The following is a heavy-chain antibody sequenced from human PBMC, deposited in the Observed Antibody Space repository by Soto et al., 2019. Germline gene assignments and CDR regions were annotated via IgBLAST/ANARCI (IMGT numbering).Heavy chain of an antibody. V-gene: IGHV1-3*01. CDR3: ARGICSGGSCYSFHFDY. Sequence: ASVKVSCKASGYTFTSYAMHWVRQAPGQRLEWMGWINAANGNTIYSQKFQGRVTITRDTSASTAYIELSSLRSEDTAVFYRARGICSGGSCYSFHFDYWGQGTLVTVSS. CDR1: GYTFTSYA. D-gene: IGHD2-15*01. CDR2: INAANGNT. J-gene: IGHJ4*02.